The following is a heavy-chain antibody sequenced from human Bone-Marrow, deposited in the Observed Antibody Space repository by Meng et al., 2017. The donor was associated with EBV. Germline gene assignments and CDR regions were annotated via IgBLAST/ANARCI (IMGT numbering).Heavy chain of an antibody. CDR2: IDVGNANT. CDR3: ARRYYDVTGYYYFDF. Sequence: QVQLVKSGAEVKKPGASVKVSCKASGYTFRSYAIHWVRQAPGQSLEWMGWIDVGNANTKYSQKFQDRVTITRETFASTVYMELSRLTSEDTAVYYCARRYYDVTGYYYFDFWGQGTLVTVSS. CDR1: GYTFRSYA. D-gene: IGHD3-22*01. J-gene: IGHJ4*02. V-gene: IGHV1-3*01.